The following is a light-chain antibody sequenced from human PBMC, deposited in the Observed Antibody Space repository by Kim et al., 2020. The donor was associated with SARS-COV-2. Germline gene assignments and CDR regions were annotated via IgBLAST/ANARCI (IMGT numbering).Light chain of an antibody. Sequence: SSQLTQDPAVSVALGQTVRITCQGNSLRSYYASWYQQKPGQAPVLVLYGKNNRHSGIPDRFSGSSSGNTASLTITGAQAEDEADYYCNSRDSSGNHYVFGTGTKVTVL. J-gene: IGLJ1*01. CDR2: GKN. CDR3: NSRDSSGNHYV. V-gene: IGLV3-19*01. CDR1: SLRSYY.